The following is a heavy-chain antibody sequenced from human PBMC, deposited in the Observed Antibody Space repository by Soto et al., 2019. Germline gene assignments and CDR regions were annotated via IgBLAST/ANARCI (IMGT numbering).Heavy chain of an antibody. V-gene: IGHV3-9*01. Sequence: GGSLRLSCAASGFTFDDYAMHWVRQAPGKGLEWVSGISWNSGSIGYADSVKGRFTISRDNAKNSLYLQMNSLRAEDTALYYCAKSDASDIVVVVAARALYFQHWGQGTLVTVSS. CDR3: AKSDASDIVVVVAARALYFQH. CDR1: GFTFDDYA. J-gene: IGHJ1*01. D-gene: IGHD2-15*01. CDR2: ISWNSGSI.